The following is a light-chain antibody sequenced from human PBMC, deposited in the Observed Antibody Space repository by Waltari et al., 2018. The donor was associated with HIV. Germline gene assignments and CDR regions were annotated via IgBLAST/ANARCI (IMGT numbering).Light chain of an antibody. V-gene: IGKV3-11*01. Sequence: DIVLTQSPAILFLSPGEGVTLSCRASQDVGSYLAWYQHKPGQAPRLLIYDASNRATGIPARFSGGGSGTDFTLTISRLEPDDFALYYCQQRRRWPITFGQGTRIEI. CDR3: QQRRRWPIT. CDR1: QDVGSY. J-gene: IGKJ5*01. CDR2: DAS.